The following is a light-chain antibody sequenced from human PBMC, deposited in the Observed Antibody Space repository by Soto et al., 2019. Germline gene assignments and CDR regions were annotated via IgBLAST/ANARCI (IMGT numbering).Light chain of an antibody. Sequence: IQLTQSPSSLSASVGDRVTITSLASQGVRSYLAWFQQRPGKAPKHLIFGASTLQNGVPARFSGGGFGTEFTLTITSLQPEDFATYYCHQVYTYPRTFGQGTKVEIK. CDR1: QGVRSY. CDR2: GAS. J-gene: IGKJ1*01. CDR3: HQVYTYPRT. V-gene: IGKV1-9*01.